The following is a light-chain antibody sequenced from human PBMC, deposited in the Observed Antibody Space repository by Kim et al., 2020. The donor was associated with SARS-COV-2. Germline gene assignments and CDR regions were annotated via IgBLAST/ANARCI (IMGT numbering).Light chain of an antibody. CDR1: QSVSSSY. Sequence: LSPGERATLSGRASQSVSSSYLAWYQQKPGQAPRLLIYGASSRATGIPDRFSGSGSGTDFTLTISRLEPEDFAVYYCQQYGSSAMSFGQGTKLEI. CDR2: GAS. J-gene: IGKJ2*03. CDR3: QQYGSSAMS. V-gene: IGKV3-20*01.